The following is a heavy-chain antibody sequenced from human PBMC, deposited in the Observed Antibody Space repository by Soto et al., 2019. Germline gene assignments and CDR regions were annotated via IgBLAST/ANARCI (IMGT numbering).Heavy chain of an antibody. CDR3: ARSREFDY. Sequence: SETLSLTCGVSGGSLSGATYSWNWIRRPPGKGLEWIGYIFPSGTTYYNPSLKSRVTISIDVSKNQFSLSLRSLTAADTAVYYCARSREFDYWSQGTLVTVSS. V-gene: IGHV4-30-2*01. CDR1: GGSLSGATYS. J-gene: IGHJ4*02. CDR2: IFPSGTT.